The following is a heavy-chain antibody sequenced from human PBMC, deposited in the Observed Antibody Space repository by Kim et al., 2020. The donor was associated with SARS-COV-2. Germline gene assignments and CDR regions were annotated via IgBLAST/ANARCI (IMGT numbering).Heavy chain of an antibody. D-gene: IGHD3-3*01. J-gene: IGHJ6*02. CDR2: IYYSGST. CDR3: AGYNYDFWSGYRHYYYGMDV. Sequence: SETLSLTCTVSGGSISSYYWSWIRQPPGKGLEWIGYIYYSGSTNYNPSLKSRVTISVDTSKNQFSLKLSSVTAADTVVYYCAGYNYDFWSGYRHYYYGMDVWGQGTTVTVSS. CDR1: GGSISSYY. V-gene: IGHV4-59*01.